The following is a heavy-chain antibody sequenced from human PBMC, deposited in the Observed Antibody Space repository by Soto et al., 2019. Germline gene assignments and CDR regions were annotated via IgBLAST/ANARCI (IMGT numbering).Heavy chain of an antibody. J-gene: IGHJ5*02. D-gene: IGHD3-3*01. Sequence: ASVKVSCKAPGDTFTSYYMHWVRQAPGHGLEWMGIINPSGGSTSYAQKFQGRVTMTRDTSTSTVYMELSSLRSEDTAVYYCARGNRRITILGVVITPDNWFDPWGQGTLVTVSS. CDR2: INPSGGST. CDR1: GDTFTSYY. CDR3: ARGNRRITILGVVITPDNWFDP. V-gene: IGHV1-46*01.